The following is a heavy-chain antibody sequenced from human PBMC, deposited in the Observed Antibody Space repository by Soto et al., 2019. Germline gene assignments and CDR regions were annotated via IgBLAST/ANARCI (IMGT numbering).Heavy chain of an antibody. V-gene: IGHV3-23*01. Sequence: EVQLLESGGGLGQPGGSLRLSCAASGFTFSSYAMSWVRQAPGKGLEWVSAISGSGGSTYYADSVEGRFNIARDNSKNTLYLHLNSLSAEDRAVYYCAKQHMDIVVVPAAYWGQGTLVTVSS. J-gene: IGHJ4*02. CDR1: GFTFSSYA. D-gene: IGHD2-2*03. CDR3: AKQHMDIVVVPAAY. CDR2: ISGSGGST.